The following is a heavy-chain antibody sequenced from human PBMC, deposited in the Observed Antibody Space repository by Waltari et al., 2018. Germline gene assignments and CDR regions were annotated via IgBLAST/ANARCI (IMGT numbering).Heavy chain of an antibody. CDR3: ARMRYYYGSGSFPLDY. Sequence: QVQLQESGPGLVKPSETLSLTCTVSGGSISSYYWSWIRQPPGKGLEWIGYIYTSGSTNYNPSLKSRGTISVDTSKNQFSLKLSSVTAADTAVYYCARMRYYYGSGSFPLDYWGQGTLVTVSS. CDR2: IYTSGST. J-gene: IGHJ4*02. CDR1: GGSISSYY. V-gene: IGHV4-4*09. D-gene: IGHD3-10*01.